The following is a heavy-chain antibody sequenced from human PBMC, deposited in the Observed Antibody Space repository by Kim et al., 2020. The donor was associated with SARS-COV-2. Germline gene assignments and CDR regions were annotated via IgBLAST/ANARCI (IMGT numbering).Heavy chain of an antibody. J-gene: IGHJ5*02. V-gene: IGHV1-3*01. Sequence: KFQGRVTITRDTSASTAYMELSSLRSEDTAVYYCARAYYDFWSGFSWFDPWGQGTLVTVSS. CDR3: ARAYYDFWSGFSWFDP. D-gene: IGHD3-3*01.